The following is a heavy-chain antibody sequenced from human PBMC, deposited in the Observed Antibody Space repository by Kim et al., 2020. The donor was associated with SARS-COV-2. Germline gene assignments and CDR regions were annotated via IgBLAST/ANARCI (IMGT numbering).Heavy chain of an antibody. J-gene: IGHJ5*02. Sequence: SETLSLTCAVYGGSFSGYYWSWIRQPPGKGLEWIGEINHSGSTNYNPSLKSRVTISVDTSKNQFSLKLSSVTAADTAVYYCARGIEGSGSYYNRSQKKHNWFDPWGQGTLVTVSS. CDR3: ARGIEGSGSYYNRSQKKHNWFDP. CDR1: GGSFSGYY. V-gene: IGHV4-34*01. D-gene: IGHD3-10*01. CDR2: INHSGST.